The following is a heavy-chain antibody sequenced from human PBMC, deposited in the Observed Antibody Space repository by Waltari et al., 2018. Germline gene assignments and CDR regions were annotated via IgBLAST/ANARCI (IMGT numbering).Heavy chain of an antibody. J-gene: IGHJ3*02. CDR2: INHSGST. D-gene: IGHD5-12*01. V-gene: IGHV4-34*01. CDR1: GGSFSGYY. CDR3: AGGRRWLHPPNI. Sequence: QVQLQQWGAGLLKPSETLSLTCAVYGGSFSGYYWSWIRQPPGKGLEWIGEINHSGSTNYNPSCKSRVTISVDMFKNQFSLKLSSVTDADTAVYDCAGGRRWLHPPNIWGQGTMVTVSS.